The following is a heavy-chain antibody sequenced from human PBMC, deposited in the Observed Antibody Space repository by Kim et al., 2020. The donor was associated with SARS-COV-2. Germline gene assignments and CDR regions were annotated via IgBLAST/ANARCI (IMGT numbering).Heavy chain of an antibody. Sequence: SVKVSCKASGGTFSSYAINWVRQAPGQGLEWMGGIIPIFGTANYAQKFQGRVTITADESTSTAYMELSSLRSEDTAVYYCARGEYDIVPGYYYMGCFDYWGQGTLVTVSS. CDR1: GGTFSSYA. CDR3: ARGEYDIVPGYYYMGCFDY. D-gene: IGHD3-9*01. CDR2: IIPIFGTA. V-gene: IGHV1-69*13. J-gene: IGHJ4*01.